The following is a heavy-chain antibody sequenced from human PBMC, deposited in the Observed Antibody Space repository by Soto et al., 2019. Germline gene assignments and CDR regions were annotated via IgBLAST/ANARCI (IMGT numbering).Heavy chain of an antibody. V-gene: IGHV4-34*01. CDR2: INHSGST. CDR3: ARPRGSSSLYYYYGMDG. D-gene: IGHD6-6*01. J-gene: IGHJ6*02. Sequence: QVQLQQWGAGLLKPSETLSLTCAVYGGSFSGYYWSWIRQPPGRGLEWIGEINHSGSTNYNPSLKRRVHISVYTSKNQFSLKLSYVTVADTAVYYCARPRGSSSLYYYYGMDGWGQGTTVTVSS. CDR1: GGSFSGYY.